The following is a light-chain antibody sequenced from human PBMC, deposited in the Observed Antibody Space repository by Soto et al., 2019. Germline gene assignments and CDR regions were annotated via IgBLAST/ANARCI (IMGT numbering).Light chain of an antibody. J-gene: IGKJ3*01. CDR3: QKYSSVPV. Sequence: DIQMTQSPTSLSASVGDRVTITCQASQGIRNFVAWYQQKPGKAPKLLIYAASTLQSGVPSRFSGSGSGTDFTLTINSLQPEHVATYSRQKYSSVPVFGPGTKVEIK. CDR1: QGIRNF. CDR2: AAS. V-gene: IGKV1-27*01.